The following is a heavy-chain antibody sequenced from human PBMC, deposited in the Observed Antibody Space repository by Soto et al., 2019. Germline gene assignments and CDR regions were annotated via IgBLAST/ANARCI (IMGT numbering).Heavy chain of an antibody. V-gene: IGHV3-30*18. CDR3: AKAKPHYYYYGMDV. Sequence: GGSLRLSCAASGFPFSSYGMHWVRQAPGKGLEWVAVISYDGSNKYYADSVKGRFTISRDNSKNTLYLQMNSLRAEDTAVYYCAKAKPHYYYYGMDVWGQGTTVTVSS. J-gene: IGHJ6*02. CDR2: ISYDGSNK. CDR1: GFPFSSYG.